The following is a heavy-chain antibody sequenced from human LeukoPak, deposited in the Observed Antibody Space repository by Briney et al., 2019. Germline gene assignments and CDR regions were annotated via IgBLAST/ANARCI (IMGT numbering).Heavy chain of an antibody. D-gene: IGHD3-10*01. CDR2: INPNSGGT. J-gene: IGHJ4*02. V-gene: IGHV1-2*02. CDR3: AATMVRGAGVYYFDY. Sequence: GASVKVSCTASGYTFTGYYMHWVRQAPGQGLEWLRWINPNSGGTNYAQKFQGRVTMTRDTSISTAYMELSRLRSDDTAVYYCAATMVRGAGVYYFDYWGQGTLVTVSS. CDR1: GYTFTGYY.